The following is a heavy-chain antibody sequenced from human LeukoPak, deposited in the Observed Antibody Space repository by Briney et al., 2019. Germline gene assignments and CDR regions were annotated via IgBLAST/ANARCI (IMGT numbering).Heavy chain of an antibody. J-gene: IGHJ4*02. CDR1: GYTFTGYY. D-gene: IGHD5-18*01. V-gene: IGHV1-2*02. CDR3: ARVVGIQLNYYFDY. Sequence: ASVKVSCKASGYTFTGYYMHWVRQAPGQGLEWMGWINPNSGGTNYAQKFQGRVTMTRDTSISTAYMVLSRLRSDDTAVYYCARVVGIQLNYYFDYWGQGTLVTVSS. CDR2: INPNSGGT.